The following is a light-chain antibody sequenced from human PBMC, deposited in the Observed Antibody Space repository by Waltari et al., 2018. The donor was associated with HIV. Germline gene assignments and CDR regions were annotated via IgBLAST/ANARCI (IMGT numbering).Light chain of an antibody. CDR3: YSTDSSDKHGV. J-gene: IGLJ2*01. V-gene: IGLV3-10*01. CDR1: ALPKKY. Sequence: SYELTQPPSVSVSPGQTARITCSGDALPKKYAYWYQQKSGQAPVLVVYEDSKRPSVSPERFSGSTSGTVATLTISGAQVEDEADFYCYSTDSSDKHGVFGGGTKLTVL. CDR2: EDS.